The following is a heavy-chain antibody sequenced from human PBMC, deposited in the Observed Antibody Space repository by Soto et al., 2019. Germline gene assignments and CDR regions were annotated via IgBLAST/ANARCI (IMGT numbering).Heavy chain of an antibody. V-gene: IGHV1-18*01. CDR3: AVLAFWSGYPPRGLWDY. D-gene: IGHD3-3*01. CDR1: GYTFTSYG. CDR2: ISAYNGNT. J-gene: IGHJ4*02. Sequence: QVQLVQSGAEVKKPGASVKVSCKASGYTFTSYGISWVRQAPGQGLEWMGWISAYNGNTNYAQKLQGRDTMTTDTSTSTAYMELRSLRSDDTAVYYCAVLAFWSGYPPRGLWDYWGQGTLVTVSS.